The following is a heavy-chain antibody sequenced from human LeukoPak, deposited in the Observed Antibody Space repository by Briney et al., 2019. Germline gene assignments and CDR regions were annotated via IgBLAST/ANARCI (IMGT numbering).Heavy chain of an antibody. V-gene: IGHV3-48*01. CDR1: GFTFNSYS. D-gene: IGHD1-14*01. CDR2: ISSSSSTI. CDR3: SRYEGHRFHGFWFDP. Sequence: GGSLRLSCAASGFTFNSYSMSWVRQTPGKGLWWVSNISSSSSTIYYAHPSKGRFTSSRDHAKNSLSLQMNSLRGEDTAVYYGSRYEGHRFHGFWFDPWGQGTLVTVSS. J-gene: IGHJ5*02.